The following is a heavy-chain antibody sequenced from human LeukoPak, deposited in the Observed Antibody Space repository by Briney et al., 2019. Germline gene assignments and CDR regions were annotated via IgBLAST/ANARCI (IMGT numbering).Heavy chain of an antibody. CDR3: ARDVSGSYYWFDP. Sequence: PSETLSLTCTVSGGSISSSSYYWGWIRQPPGKGLEWIGSIYYSGSTYYNPSLKSRVTISVDTSKNQFSLNLSSVTAADTAVYYCARDVSGSYYWFDPWGQGTLVTVSS. V-gene: IGHV4-39*07. CDR1: GGSISSSSYY. D-gene: IGHD1-26*01. J-gene: IGHJ5*02. CDR2: IYYSGST.